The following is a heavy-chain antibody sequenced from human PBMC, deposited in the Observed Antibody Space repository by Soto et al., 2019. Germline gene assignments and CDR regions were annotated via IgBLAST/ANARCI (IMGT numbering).Heavy chain of an antibody. Sequence: EVQLLESGGGLVQPGESLRLYCAASGFSFSSYAISWFRKAPGKGLEWVSAISGSGGSTHYADSVKGRFTISRDNSKNTLYLQMNSLRAEDTAVYYCRKIAVAVGGQFDYWGQGTLVTVSS. D-gene: IGHD6-19*01. CDR2: ISGSGGST. CDR3: RKIAVAVGGQFDY. CDR1: GFSFSSYA. V-gene: IGHV3-23*01. J-gene: IGHJ4*02.